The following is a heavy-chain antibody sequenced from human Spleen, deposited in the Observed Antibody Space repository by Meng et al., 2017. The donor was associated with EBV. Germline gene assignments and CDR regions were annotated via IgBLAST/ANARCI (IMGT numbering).Heavy chain of an antibody. J-gene: IGHJ5*02. Sequence: QVKLRESGPGLVKPSQTLSLTRAVSGGAISSGDYYWSWIRQPPGTGLEWIGYIFFGGSTNYNPSLKSRVTMSVDTSKNQFSLKLSSVTAADTAVYYCASSLYSSSRVNWFDPWGQGALVTVSS. CDR1: GGAISSGDYY. V-gene: IGHV4-30-4*01. D-gene: IGHD6-13*01. CDR3: ASSLYSSSRVNWFDP. CDR2: IFFGGST.